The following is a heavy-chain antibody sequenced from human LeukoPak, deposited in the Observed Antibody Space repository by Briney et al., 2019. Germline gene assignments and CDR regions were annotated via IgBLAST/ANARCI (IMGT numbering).Heavy chain of an antibody. V-gene: IGHV3-48*02. CDR1: GFTFSTYS. J-gene: IGHJ4*02. CDR2: ISSSGSTI. Sequence: GGSVRLSCAASGFTFSTYSMNWVRQALGKGLEWVSYISSSGSTIYYADSVKGRFAISRDNAKNSLSLQMNSLRDEDTAVYFCARDAGLHDYGAYFDSWGQGTLVTDSS. D-gene: IGHD4-17*01. CDR3: ARDAGLHDYGAYFDS.